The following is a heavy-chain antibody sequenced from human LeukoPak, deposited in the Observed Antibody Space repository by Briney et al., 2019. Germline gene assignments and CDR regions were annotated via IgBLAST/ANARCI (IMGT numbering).Heavy chain of an antibody. V-gene: IGHV1-69*13. J-gene: IGHJ4*02. D-gene: IGHD2-8*02. CDR2: IIPIFGTA. CDR1: GGTFSSYA. Sequence: SVKVSCKASGGTFSSYAISWVRQAPGQGLEWMGGIIPIFGTANYAQKFQGRVTITADESTSTAYMELSSLRSEDTAVYYCAGMVLGDHGPFDYWGQGTLVTVAS. CDR3: AGMVLGDHGPFDY.